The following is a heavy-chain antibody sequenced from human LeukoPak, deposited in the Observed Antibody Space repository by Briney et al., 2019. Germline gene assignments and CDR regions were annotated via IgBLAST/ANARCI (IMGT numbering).Heavy chain of an antibody. CDR3: ARDLYDSSGPPLDAFDI. Sequence: PGGSLRLSCAASGFTFSSYSMNWVRQAPGKGLEWVSVIYSGGSTYYTDSVRGRFTISRDNSKNTLYLQMNSLRAEDTAVYYCARDLYDSSGPPLDAFDIWGQGTMVTVSS. CDR2: IYSGGST. V-gene: IGHV3-66*01. J-gene: IGHJ3*02. D-gene: IGHD3-22*01. CDR1: GFTFSSYS.